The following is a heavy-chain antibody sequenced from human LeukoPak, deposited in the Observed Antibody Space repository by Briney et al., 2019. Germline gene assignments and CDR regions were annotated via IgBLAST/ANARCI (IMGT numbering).Heavy chain of an antibody. CDR2: INSDGSST. CDR1: GFTFSSYW. D-gene: IGHD6-19*01. CDR3: ARVTSSGRNYYYYPMDV. V-gene: IGHV3-74*01. Sequence: GGSLRLSCAASGFTFSSYWMHWVRQAPGKGLVWVSRINSDGSSTSYADSVKGRFTISRDNAKNSLYLQMHSLRAEDTAVYYCARVTSSGRNYYYYPMDVWGQGTTVTVSS. J-gene: IGHJ6*02.